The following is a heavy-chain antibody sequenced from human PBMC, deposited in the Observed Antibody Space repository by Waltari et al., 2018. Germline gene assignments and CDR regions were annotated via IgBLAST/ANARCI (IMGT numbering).Heavy chain of an antibody. Sequence: QVQLVQSGAEVKKPGASVKVSCKASGYTFTGYYMHWVRQAPGQGLEWMGWINPNSGGTNYEQKFQCRVTMTRDTSISTAYMELSRLRSDDTAVYYCARDPGYCSGGSCYWNWFDPWGQGTLVTVSS. V-gene: IGHV1-2*02. CDR1: GYTFTGYY. J-gene: IGHJ5*02. CDR2: INPNSGGT. CDR3: ARDPGYCSGGSCYWNWFDP. D-gene: IGHD2-15*01.